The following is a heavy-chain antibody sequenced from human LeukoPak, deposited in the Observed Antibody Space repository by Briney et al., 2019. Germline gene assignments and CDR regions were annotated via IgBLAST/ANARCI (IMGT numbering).Heavy chain of an antibody. J-gene: IGHJ6*03. Sequence: TSETLSLTCTVSGGSISSSSYYWGWIRQPPGKGLEWIGSIYYSGSTYYNPSLKSRVTISVDTSKNQFSLKLSSVTAADTAVYYCARRTVWEGTPWYYYYMDVWGKGITVTVSS. V-gene: IGHV4-39*07. CDR3: ARRTVWEGTPWYYYYMDV. D-gene: IGHD1-26*01. CDR1: GGSISSSSYY. CDR2: IYYSGST.